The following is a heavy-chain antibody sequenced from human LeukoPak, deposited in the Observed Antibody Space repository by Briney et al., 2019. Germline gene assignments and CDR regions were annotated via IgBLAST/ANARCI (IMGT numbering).Heavy chain of an antibody. V-gene: IGHV4-39*01. CDR1: GDSITRSNYY. Sequence: SEALSLTCTVSGDSITRSNYYWGWIRQPPGKGLEWIGRMYYSGSTYHNPSLKSRVTISVDTSKNQFSLNLSSVTAADTAVYYCARHHFGGIYNAFDIWGQGTMVTVSS. CDR3: ARHHFGGIYNAFDI. CDR2: MYYSGST. J-gene: IGHJ3*02. D-gene: IGHD4-23*01.